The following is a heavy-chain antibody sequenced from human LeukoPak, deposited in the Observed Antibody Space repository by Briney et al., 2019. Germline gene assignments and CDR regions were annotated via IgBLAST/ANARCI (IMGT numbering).Heavy chain of an antibody. CDR2: ISGSGGST. Sequence: TGGSLRLSCGASGFTFSSYAMSWVRQAPGKGLEWVSAISGSGGSTYYADSVKGRFTISRDNSKNTLHLQMNSPRAEDTAVYYCAKDDRRYCSSTSCLDSFDPWGQGTLVTVSS. V-gene: IGHV3-23*01. J-gene: IGHJ5*02. CDR1: GFTFSSYA. CDR3: AKDDRRYCSSTSCLDSFDP. D-gene: IGHD2-2*01.